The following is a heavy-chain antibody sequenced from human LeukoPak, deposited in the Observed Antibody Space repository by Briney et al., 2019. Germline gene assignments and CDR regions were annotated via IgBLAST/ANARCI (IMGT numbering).Heavy chain of an antibody. Sequence: SETQSLTCTVSGGSISSSSYYWGWIRQPPGKGLEWIGSIYYSGSTYYNPSLKSRVTISVDTSKNQFSLKLSSVTAADTAVYYCAGDVLRYFDWPDYYMDVWGKGTTVTVSS. CDR3: AGDVLRYFDWPDYYMDV. CDR1: GGSISSSSYY. D-gene: IGHD3-9*01. J-gene: IGHJ6*03. V-gene: IGHV4-39*01. CDR2: IYYSGST.